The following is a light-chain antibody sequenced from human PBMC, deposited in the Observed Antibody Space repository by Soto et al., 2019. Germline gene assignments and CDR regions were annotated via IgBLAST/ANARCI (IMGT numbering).Light chain of an antibody. CDR3: SSYTSSSTPSYV. J-gene: IGLJ1*01. CDR2: DAS. Sequence: QSFLTQPASVSGSPGRSITISCTGTSSDIGGSNFVSWYQHHPGKAPKLIIYDASTRLSGDSNRFSGSKSGNTASLTISGLQAEDEADYYCSSYTSSSTPSYVFGAGTKVTVL. CDR1: SSDIGGSNF. V-gene: IGLV2-14*01.